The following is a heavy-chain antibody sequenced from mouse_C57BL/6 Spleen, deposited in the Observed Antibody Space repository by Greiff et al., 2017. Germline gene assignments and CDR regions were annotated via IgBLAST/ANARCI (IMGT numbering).Heavy chain of an antibody. V-gene: IGHV3-6*01. CDR1: GYSITSGYY. CDR3: ARGYDYDRFYFDY. Sequence: DVQLQESGPGLVKPSQSLSLTCSVTGYSITSGYYWNWIRQFPGNKLEWMGYISYDGSNNYNPSLKNRISITRDTSKNQFFLKLNSVTTEDTATYYCARGYDYDRFYFDYWGQGTTLTVSS. D-gene: IGHD2-4*01. CDR2: ISYDGSN. J-gene: IGHJ2*01.